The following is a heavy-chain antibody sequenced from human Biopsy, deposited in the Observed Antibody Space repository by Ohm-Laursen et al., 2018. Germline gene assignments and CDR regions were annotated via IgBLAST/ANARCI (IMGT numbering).Heavy chain of an antibody. CDR2: VWYDGTNE. V-gene: IGHV3-33*01. J-gene: IGHJ2*01. CDR3: ARGLSSGWYGYFDV. Sequence: SLRLSCAASRFTFGHYAMHWVRQAPGKGLEWISLVWYDGTNEDYADSVKGRFTISRDNSKNTLYLQINTLTLEDTAFYYCARGLSSGWYGYFDVWGRGTLATVSS. D-gene: IGHD6-19*01. CDR1: RFTFGHYA.